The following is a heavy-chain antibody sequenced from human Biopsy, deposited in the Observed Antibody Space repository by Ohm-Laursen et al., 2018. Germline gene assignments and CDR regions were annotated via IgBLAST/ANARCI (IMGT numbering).Heavy chain of an antibody. J-gene: IGHJ4*02. V-gene: IGHV3-66*01. CDR1: GFSISINY. CDR2: SNSGGST. Sequence: SLRLSCAASGFSISINYMSWVRQAPGKGLEWISVSNSGGSTYYADSVKDRFTISRDNSNNAVFLQMNSLRAKDTAVYYCARGRGGLAPLDDWGPGTLVTVSS. CDR3: ARGRGGLAPLDD.